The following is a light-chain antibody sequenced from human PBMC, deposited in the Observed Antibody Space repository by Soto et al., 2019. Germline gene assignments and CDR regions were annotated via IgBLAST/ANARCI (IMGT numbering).Light chain of an antibody. CDR1: QSVNSN. CDR2: GAS. J-gene: IGKJ2*01. Sequence: EIVMTQSPATLSVSPGEGATLSCRPSQSVNSNLAWYQQKPGQAPRLLIYGASTRATGIPARFSGSGSGTEFTLTISSLQSEDFAVYYCQHYKNWPPYTFGQGTKLEIK. CDR3: QHYKNWPPYT. V-gene: IGKV3-15*01.